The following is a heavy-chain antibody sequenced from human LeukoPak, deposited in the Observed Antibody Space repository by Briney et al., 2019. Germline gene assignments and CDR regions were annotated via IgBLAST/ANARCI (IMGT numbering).Heavy chain of an antibody. J-gene: IGHJ3*02. V-gene: IGHV4-39*01. CDR3: ARLWSGYLHDAFDI. CDR2: IYYSGST. D-gene: IGHD3-3*01. Sequence: PSETLSLTCTVSGGSISSSSYYWGWIRQPPGKGLEWIGSIYYSGSTYYNPSLKSRVTISVDTSKNQFSLKLSSVTAADTAVYYCARLWSGYLHDAFDIWGQGTMVTVSS. CDR1: GGSISSSSYY.